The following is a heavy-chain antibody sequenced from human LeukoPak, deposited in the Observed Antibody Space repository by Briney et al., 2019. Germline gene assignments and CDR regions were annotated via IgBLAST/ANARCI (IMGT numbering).Heavy chain of an antibody. CDR3: ARLKYGDHGLYYFDY. V-gene: IGHV4-59*08. CDR2: IYYSNT. CDR1: GGSISRYY. Sequence: PSETLSLICTVSGGSISRYYWSWIRQPPGKGLESIGYIYYSNTNYNPSLKSRVTISVDTSKNQFSLKLSSVTDADSAVYYCARLKYGDHGLYYFDYWGQGALVTVSS. J-gene: IGHJ4*02. D-gene: IGHD2-21*02.